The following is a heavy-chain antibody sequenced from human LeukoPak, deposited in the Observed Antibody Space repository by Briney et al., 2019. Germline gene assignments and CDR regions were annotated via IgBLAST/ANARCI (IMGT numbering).Heavy chain of an antibody. CDR3: ARGVGDYVLLDY. V-gene: IGHV3-30*03. CDR1: GFTFSNYG. D-gene: IGHD2-21*02. Sequence: PGRSLRLSCAASGFTFSNYGMHWVRQAPGKGLEWVAVMSYDRSNKYYADSVKGRFTISRDNSKNTLYLQMNSLRAEDTAVYYCARGVGDYVLLDYWGQGSLVTVS. J-gene: IGHJ4*02. CDR2: MSYDRSNK.